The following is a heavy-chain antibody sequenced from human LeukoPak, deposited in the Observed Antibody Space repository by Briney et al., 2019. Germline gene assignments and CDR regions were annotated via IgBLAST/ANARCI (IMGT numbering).Heavy chain of an antibody. V-gene: IGHV4-59*12. CDR1: GGSISSYY. Sequence: SETLSLTCTVSGGSISSYYWSWIRQPPGKGLEWIGYIYYSGSTNYNPSLKSRVTISVDTSKNQFSLKLSSVTAADTAVYYCARVRTYYYDSSGFPQGVAAFDIWGQGTMVTVSS. CDR3: ARVRTYYYDSSGFPQGVAAFDI. CDR2: IYYSGST. J-gene: IGHJ3*02. D-gene: IGHD3-22*01.